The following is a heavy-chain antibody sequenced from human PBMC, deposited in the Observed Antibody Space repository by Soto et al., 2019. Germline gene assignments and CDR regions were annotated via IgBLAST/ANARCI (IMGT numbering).Heavy chain of an antibody. CDR3: AREVVRGVMEAYYYGMDV. V-gene: IGHV4-61*02. D-gene: IGHD3-10*01. J-gene: IGHJ6*02. CDR1: GDSVSSGDYY. CDR2: IYTSGGA. Sequence: SETLSLTCTVSGDSVSSGDYYWSWIRQPAGKGQEWSVRIYTSGGANYNPSLKSRLTMSVDTSKNQFSLKLSSVTAAATAMYYCAREVVRGVMEAYYYGMDVWGQGTTVTVSS.